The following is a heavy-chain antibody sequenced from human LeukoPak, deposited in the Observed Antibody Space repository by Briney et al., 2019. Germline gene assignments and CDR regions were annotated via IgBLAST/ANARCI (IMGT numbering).Heavy chain of an antibody. CDR2: INAGGGST. Sequence: PGGPLRLSCAASGFSFSSSAMSWVRQAPGKGLEWVSSINAGGGSTYYADSVQGRFTISRENSKNTLYLQMNSLRAEDTAVYNCAKHMGESEYYGMDVWGQGTTVTVSS. D-gene: IGHD3-16*01. J-gene: IGHJ6*02. V-gene: IGHV3-23*01. CDR3: AKHMGESEYYGMDV. CDR1: GFSFSSSA.